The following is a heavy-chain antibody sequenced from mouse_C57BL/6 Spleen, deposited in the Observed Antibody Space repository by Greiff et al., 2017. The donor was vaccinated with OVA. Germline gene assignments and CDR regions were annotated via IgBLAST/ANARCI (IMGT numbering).Heavy chain of an antibody. D-gene: IGHD4-1*01. J-gene: IGHJ2*01. V-gene: IGHV1-15*01. CDR2: IDPETGGT. Sequence: QVQLKESGAELVRPGASVTLSCKASGYTFTDYEMHWVKQTPVHGLEWIGAIDPETGGTAYNQKFKGKAILTADKSSSTAYMELRSLTSEDSAVYYCTRLGPYFDYWGKGTTLTVSS. CDR3: TRLGPYFDY. CDR1: GYTFTDYE.